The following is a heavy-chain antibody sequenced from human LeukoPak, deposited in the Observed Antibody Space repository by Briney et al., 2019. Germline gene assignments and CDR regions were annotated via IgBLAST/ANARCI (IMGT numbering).Heavy chain of an antibody. CDR3: VKGRSGTSSYDY. J-gene: IGHJ4*02. D-gene: IGHD2-15*01. CDR1: GFTFSSYS. Sequence: GSLRLSCAASGFTFSSYSMNWVRQAPGKGLEWVSSISSSSSYIYYADSVKGRFTISRDNAKNSLYLQMNSLRAEDTAVYYCVKGRSGTSSYDYWGQGTLVTVSS. CDR2: ISSSSSYI. V-gene: IGHV3-21*01.